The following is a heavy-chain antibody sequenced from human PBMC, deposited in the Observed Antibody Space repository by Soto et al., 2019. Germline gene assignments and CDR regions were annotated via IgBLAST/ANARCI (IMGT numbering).Heavy chain of an antibody. Sequence: QVQLVESGGGVVQPGRSLRLSCAASGFTFSSYGMHWVRQAPGKGLESVAVISYDGSNKYYADSVKGRFTISRDNSKNTLYLQMNSLRAEDTAVYYCAKDSRVRGGFDYWGQGTLVTVSS. CDR3: AKDSRVRGGFDY. CDR1: GFTFSSYG. J-gene: IGHJ4*02. V-gene: IGHV3-30*18. CDR2: ISYDGSNK. D-gene: IGHD3-10*01.